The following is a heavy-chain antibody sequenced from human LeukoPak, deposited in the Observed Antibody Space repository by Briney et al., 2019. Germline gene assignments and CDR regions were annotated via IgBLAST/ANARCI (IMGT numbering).Heavy chain of an antibody. V-gene: IGHV4-59*01. J-gene: IGHJ4*02. Sequence: SETLSPTCTVSGGSISSYYWSWIRQPPGKGLEWIGYIYYSGSTNYNPSLKSRVTISVDTSKNQFSLKLSSVTAADTAVYYCARGGSGYDLDYFDYWGQGTLVTVSS. D-gene: IGHD5-12*01. CDR1: GGSISSYY. CDR2: IYYSGST. CDR3: ARGGSGYDLDYFDY.